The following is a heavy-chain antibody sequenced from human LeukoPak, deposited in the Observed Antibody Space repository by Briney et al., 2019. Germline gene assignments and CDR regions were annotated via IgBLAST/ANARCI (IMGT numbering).Heavy chain of an antibody. Sequence: SETLSLTCTVSGGSISSSSYYWGWIRQPPGKGLEWIGSIYYSGSTYYNPSLKSRVTISVDTSKNQFSLKLSSVTAADTAVYYCASLMVRGVKSLWGQGTPVTVSS. V-gene: IGHV4-39*01. CDR1: GGSISSSSYY. CDR3: ASLMVRGVKSL. J-gene: IGHJ4*02. CDR2: IYYSGST. D-gene: IGHD3-10*01.